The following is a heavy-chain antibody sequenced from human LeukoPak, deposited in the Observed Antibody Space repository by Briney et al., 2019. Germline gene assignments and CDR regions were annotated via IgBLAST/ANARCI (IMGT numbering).Heavy chain of an antibody. CDR1: GGTFGNYA. J-gene: IGHJ5*02. CDR3: ARWDAHYYEGDNWFDP. V-gene: IGHV1-69*13. D-gene: IGHD3-16*01. Sequence: ASVKVSCKASGGTFGNYAITWVRLAPGQGLEWMGGIAPAFTTADYAQKFQDRVTITADESTGTAYMELRGLTFEDTAIYYCARWDAHYYEGDNWFDPWGQGTQVTVSS. CDR2: IAPAFTTA.